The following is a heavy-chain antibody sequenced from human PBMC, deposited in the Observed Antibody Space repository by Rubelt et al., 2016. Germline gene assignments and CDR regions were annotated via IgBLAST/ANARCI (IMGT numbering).Heavy chain of an antibody. Sequence: QVQLQESGPGLVKPSETLSLTCTVSGGSISNYYWSWIRQPPGKGLEWIGYIYYTGSTNYNPSLKSRVTMSDDTSNNQFSLGLTSVSAADTAVYYCARQASLSSGYYPWGQGTLVTVSS. D-gene: IGHD6-19*01. J-gene: IGHJ5*02. CDR2: IYYTGST. V-gene: IGHV4-59*08. CDR1: GGSISNYY. CDR3: ARQASLSSGYYP.